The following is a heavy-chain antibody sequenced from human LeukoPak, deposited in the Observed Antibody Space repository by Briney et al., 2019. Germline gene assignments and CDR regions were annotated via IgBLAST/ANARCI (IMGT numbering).Heavy chain of an antibody. D-gene: IGHD3-3*01. J-gene: IGHJ3*02. CDR1: GGSISSGGYY. V-gene: IGHV4-30-2*01. CDR2: IYHSGST. CDR3: ARVTPYDFWSGYYKAPTGGAFDI. Sequence: PSETLSLTCTVSGGSISSGGYYWSWIRQPPGKGLEWIGYIYHSGSTYYNPSLKSRVTISVDTSKNQFSLKLSSVTAADTAVYYCARVTPYDFWSGYYKAPTGGAFDIWGQGTMVTVSS.